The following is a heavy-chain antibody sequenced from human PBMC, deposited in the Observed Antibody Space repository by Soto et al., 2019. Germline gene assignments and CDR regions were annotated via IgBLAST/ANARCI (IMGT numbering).Heavy chain of an antibody. V-gene: IGHV1-69*06. CDR3: ARGVYGSGNYYTGPSAFDI. CDR1: GGTLSDHG. J-gene: IGHJ3*02. Sequence: QVQLERSGAEVKKPGSSVKVSCKASGGTLSDHGVAWLRQAPGQGLEWMGGTIPVFNTAKYAKKFQGRVTVTADKFTNIAYMELRSLRSEDTAFDFCARGVYGSGNYYTGPSAFDIWGQGTIVIVSS. CDR2: TIPVFNTA. D-gene: IGHD3-10*01.